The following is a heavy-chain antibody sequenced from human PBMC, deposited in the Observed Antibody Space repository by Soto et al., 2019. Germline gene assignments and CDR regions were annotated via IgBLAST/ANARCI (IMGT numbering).Heavy chain of an antibody. CDR2: ISGSGGTT. CDR3: AKSSGSKSFYFNYFDN. V-gene: IGHV3-23*01. CDR1: GFTFSSYA. D-gene: IGHD3-22*01. Sequence: GGSLRLSCAASGFTFSSYAMTWVRQAPGEGLEWVSGISGSGGTTYYADSVKSRFTISRDNSKNTPYLQMNSLRVEDTAVYYCAKSSGSKSFYFNYFDNWGQGTQVTVSS. J-gene: IGHJ4*02.